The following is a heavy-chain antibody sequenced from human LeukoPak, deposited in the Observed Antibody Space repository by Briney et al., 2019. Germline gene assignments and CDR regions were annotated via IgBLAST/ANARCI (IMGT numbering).Heavy chain of an antibody. CDR1: GFTFSSYS. J-gene: IGHJ5*02. V-gene: IGHV3-21*01. D-gene: IGHD6-19*01. CDR2: ICSGSSYI. CDR3: ASTRLRIAVAGTVFDP. Sequence: GGSLRLSCAASGFTFSSYSMNWVRQAPGKGLAWVSSICSGSSYIYYADSVKGRFTISRDNAKNSLYLQMNSLRAEDTAVYYCASTRLRIAVAGTVFDPWGQGTLVTVSS.